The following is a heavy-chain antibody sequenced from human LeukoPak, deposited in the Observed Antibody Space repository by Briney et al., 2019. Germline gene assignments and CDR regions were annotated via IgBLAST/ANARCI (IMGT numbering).Heavy chain of an antibody. CDR1: GFTFVSHG. D-gene: IGHD4-17*01. Sequence: GGSLRLSCAASGFTFVSHGMIWVRQAPGKGLEWLSYISPGSTTINSADSVKDRFTTSRDKAKSSLFLQMNSLRAEDTAVYYCARVRGPTVTTMYFGYWGQGALVTVPS. J-gene: IGHJ4*02. CDR3: ARVRGPTVTTMYFGY. V-gene: IGHV3-48*01. CDR2: ISPGSTTI.